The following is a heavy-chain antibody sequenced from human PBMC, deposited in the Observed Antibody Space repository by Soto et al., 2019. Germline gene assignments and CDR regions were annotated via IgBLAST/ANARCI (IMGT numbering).Heavy chain of an antibody. CDR3: ARGHYSSGWKLSGDAFDI. CDR1: GFTFSSYD. Sequence: GGSLRLSCAASGFTFSSYDMHWVRQATGKGLEWVSAIGTAGDPYYPGSVKGRFTISRENAKNSLYLQMNSLRAGDTAVYYCARGHYSSGWKLSGDAFDIWGQGTMVTVSS. CDR2: IGTAGDP. V-gene: IGHV3-13*05. D-gene: IGHD6-19*01. J-gene: IGHJ3*02.